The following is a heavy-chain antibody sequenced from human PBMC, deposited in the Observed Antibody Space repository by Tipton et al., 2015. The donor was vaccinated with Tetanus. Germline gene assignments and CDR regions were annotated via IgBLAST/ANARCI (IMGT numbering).Heavy chain of an antibody. V-gene: IGHV4-31*03. CDR3: ARDQARGARGWNYFDY. D-gene: IGHD1-26*01. CDR2: IYSFGST. J-gene: IGHJ4*02. CDR1: GASIRSGGYY. Sequence: TLSLTCTVSGASIRSGGYYWTWIRQRPGKGLEWIGDIYSFGSTYYSPSLKSRVTISIDTSKNQYSLQLNSVTAADTAVYYCARDQARGARGWNYFDYWGQGALVTVSS.